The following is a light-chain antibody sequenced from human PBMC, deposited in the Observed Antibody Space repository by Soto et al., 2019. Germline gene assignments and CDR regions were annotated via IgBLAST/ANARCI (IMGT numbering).Light chain of an antibody. CDR2: DVS. J-gene: IGKJ5*01. Sequence: EIVLTQSPATLSLSPGERATLSCRASRSVTTYFAWYQQKPGQAPRLLIYDVSNRAPGIPDRFSGSGSGTDFTLTISNLEPEDFAVYYCQQRTNWPITFGQGTRLEIK. V-gene: IGKV3-11*01. CDR3: QQRTNWPIT. CDR1: RSVTTY.